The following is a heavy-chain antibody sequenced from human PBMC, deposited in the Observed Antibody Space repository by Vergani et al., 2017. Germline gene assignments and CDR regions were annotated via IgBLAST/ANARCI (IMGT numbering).Heavy chain of an antibody. CDR3: ARAQDDYSDYGAFYI. CDR1: GGTFSSYT. J-gene: IGHJ3*02. V-gene: IGHV1-69*02. CDR2: IIPILGIA. D-gene: IGHD4-11*01. Sequence: QVQLVQSGAEVKKPGSSVKVSCKASGGTFSSYTISWVRQAPGQGLEWMGRIIPILGIANYAQKFQGRVTITADKSTSTAYMELSSLRSEDTAVYYCARAQDDYSDYGAFYIWGQGTMVTVSS.